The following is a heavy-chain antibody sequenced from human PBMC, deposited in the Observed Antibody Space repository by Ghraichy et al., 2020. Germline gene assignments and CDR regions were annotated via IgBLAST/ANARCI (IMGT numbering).Heavy chain of an antibody. CDR2: IYYSGST. V-gene: IGHV4-59*01. J-gene: IGHJ6*02. CDR3: ARDKGYRVSGSYYYYGMDV. CDR1: GGSISSYY. Sequence: SETLSLTCTVSGGSISSYYWSWIRQPPGKGLEWIGYIYYSGSTNYNPSLKSRVTISVDTSKNQFSLKLSSVTAADTAVYYCARDKGYRVSGSYYYYGMDVGGQGTTVTVSS. D-gene: IGHD6-13*01.